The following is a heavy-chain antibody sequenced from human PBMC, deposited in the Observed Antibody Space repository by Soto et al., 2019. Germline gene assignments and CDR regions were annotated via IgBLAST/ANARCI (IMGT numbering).Heavy chain of an antibody. V-gene: IGHV1-69*06. J-gene: IGHJ6*02. CDR1: GGTFSSYA. D-gene: IGHD6-13*01. CDR3: ATRDLAAARKYYYYYYGMDV. CDR2: IIPIFGTA. Sequence: QVQLVQSGAGVKKPGSSVKVSCKASGGTFSSYAISWVRQAPGQGLEWMGGIIPIFGTANYAQKFQGRVTITEDKPTSTAYMELSSLRSEDTAVYYCATRDLAAARKYYYYYYGMDVWGQGTTVTVSS.